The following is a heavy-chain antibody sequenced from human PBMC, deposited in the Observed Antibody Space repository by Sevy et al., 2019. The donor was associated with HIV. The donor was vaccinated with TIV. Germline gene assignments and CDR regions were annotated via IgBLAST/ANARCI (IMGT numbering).Heavy chain of an antibody. CDR3: ARGALLPPSNWFDP. Sequence: SETLSLTCTVSGDSISYYYWSWIRQPPGKGLEWIGYIDNSGGTDYKSSLKSRVTMSLDASKNQISLRLSSVTAADTAVYYCARGALLPPSNWFDPWGQGTLVIVSS. CDR1: GDSISYYY. D-gene: IGHD2-15*01. J-gene: IGHJ5*02. CDR2: IDNSGGT. V-gene: IGHV4-59*01.